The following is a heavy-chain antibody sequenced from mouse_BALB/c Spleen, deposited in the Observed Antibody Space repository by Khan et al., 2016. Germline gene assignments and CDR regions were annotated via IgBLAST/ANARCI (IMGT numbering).Heavy chain of an antibody. J-gene: IGHJ2*01. CDR2: IHPYNDGT. CDR1: GYTFTTYV. Sequence: VQLQQPGPELVKPGASVKMSCKASGYTFTTYVMHWVKQKPGQGLEWIGYIHPYNDGTKYNEKFKGKATLTSENSSSTAYLEPRSLTSEAPAVSYCARGYSGSRYIFVYWGQVTTLTVSS. V-gene: IGHV1S136*01. CDR3: ARGYSGSRYIFVY. D-gene: IGHD1-1*01.